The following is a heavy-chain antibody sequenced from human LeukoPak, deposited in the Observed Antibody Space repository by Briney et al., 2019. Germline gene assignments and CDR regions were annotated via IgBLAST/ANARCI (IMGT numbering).Heavy chain of an antibody. D-gene: IGHD2-15*01. CDR2: INHSGST. CDR1: GGSFSGYY. J-gene: IGHJ5*02. CDR3: ARGQWDIVVVVANLTPNSGWFDP. Sequence: KTSETLSLTCAVYGGSFSGYYWSWIRQPPGKGLEWIGEINHSGSTNYNPSLRSRVTISVDTSKNQFSLKLSSVTAADTAVYYCARGQWDIVVVVANLTPNSGWFDPWGQGTLVTASS. V-gene: IGHV4-34*01.